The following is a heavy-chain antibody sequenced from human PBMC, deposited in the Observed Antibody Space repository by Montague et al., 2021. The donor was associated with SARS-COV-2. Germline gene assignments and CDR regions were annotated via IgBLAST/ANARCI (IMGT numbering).Heavy chain of an antibody. Sequence: PALVKPTQTLTLTCTFSGFSLSTSGMCMTWIRQPPGKALEWLARIDWDGDKYYNTSPKSRLTISKDTSKNLVVLTMTNMDPVDTATYYCARGPSDTYYYNGMDVWGRGTTATVSS. CDR2: IDWDGDK. J-gene: IGHJ6*02. CDR3: ARGPSDTYYYNGMDV. V-gene: IGHV2-70*11. CDR1: GFSLSTSGMC.